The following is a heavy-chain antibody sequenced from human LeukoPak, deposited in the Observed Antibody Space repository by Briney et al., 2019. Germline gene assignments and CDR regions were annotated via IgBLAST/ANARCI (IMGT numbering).Heavy chain of an antibody. D-gene: IGHD3-9*01. Sequence: GGSLRLSCAASGFTFSTFTMNWVRQAPGKGLEWVSSISSSSSFIYYADSVKGRFTISRDNSKNTLYLQMNNLRAEDTAIYYCAKAANYDILTGYYLDYWGQGTLVTVSS. CDR3: AKAANYDILTGYYLDY. V-gene: IGHV3-21*04. CDR1: GFTFSTFT. J-gene: IGHJ4*02. CDR2: ISSSSSFI.